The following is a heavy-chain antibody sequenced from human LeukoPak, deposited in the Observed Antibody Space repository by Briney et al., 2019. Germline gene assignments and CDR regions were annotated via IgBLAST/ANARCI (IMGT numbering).Heavy chain of an antibody. CDR1: GFTLSNYW. CDR3: ATDFYDST. V-gene: IGHV3-15*07. J-gene: IGHJ5*02. CDR2: IRSNSDGGTI. Sequence: PGGSLRLSCAASGFTLSNYWMHWVRQAPGKGLEWVGRIRSNSDGGTIDYAAPVKGRFTLSRDDSKTTLYLQMNSLQTEDTAVYYCATDFYDSTWGQGTLVTVSS. D-gene: IGHD3-22*01.